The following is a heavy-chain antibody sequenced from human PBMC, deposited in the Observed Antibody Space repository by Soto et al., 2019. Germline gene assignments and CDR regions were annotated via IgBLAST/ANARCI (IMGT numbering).Heavy chain of an antibody. Sequence: ASVKVSCKASGYTFTSYGISWVRQAPGQGLEWMGWISAYNGNTNYAQKLQGRVTMTTDTSTSTAYMELRSLRSDDTAVYYCARGLYSSSSLPWFDPWGQGTLVTVSS. CDR1: GYTFTSYG. V-gene: IGHV1-18*04. CDR2: ISAYNGNT. CDR3: ARGLYSSSSLPWFDP. J-gene: IGHJ5*02. D-gene: IGHD6-6*01.